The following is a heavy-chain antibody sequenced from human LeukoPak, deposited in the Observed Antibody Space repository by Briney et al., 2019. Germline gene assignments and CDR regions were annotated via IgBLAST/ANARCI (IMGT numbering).Heavy chain of an antibody. D-gene: IGHD6-19*01. V-gene: IGHV4-59*08. Sequence: PSETLSLTCTVSGGSISSYYWSWIRQPPGKGLEWIGYIYYSGSTYYNPSLKSRVTISVDTSKNQFSLKLSSVTAADTAVYYCARHVYSSGPFDYWGQGTLVTVSS. J-gene: IGHJ4*02. CDR3: ARHVYSSGPFDY. CDR1: GGSISSYY. CDR2: IYYSGST.